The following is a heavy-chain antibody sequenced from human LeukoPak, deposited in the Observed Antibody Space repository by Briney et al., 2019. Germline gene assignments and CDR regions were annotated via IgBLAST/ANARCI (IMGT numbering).Heavy chain of an antibody. J-gene: IGHJ4*02. Sequence: SETLSLTCTVSGGSISSSSYYWGWIRQPPGKGLEWIGSIYYSGSTYYNPSLKSRVTISVDTSKNQFSLKLSSVTAADTAVYYCAREGGHRGPDLRVYWGQGTLVTVSS. CDR3: AREGGHRGPDLRVY. V-gene: IGHV4-39*07. D-gene: IGHD3-16*01. CDR2: IYYSGST. CDR1: GGSISSSSYY.